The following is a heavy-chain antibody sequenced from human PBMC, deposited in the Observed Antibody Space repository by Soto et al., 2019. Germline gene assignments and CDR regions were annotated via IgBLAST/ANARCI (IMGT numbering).Heavy chain of an antibody. Sequence: SVKVSCPASGGPFSSYAIIWVRQAPGQGLEWMGGIIPIFGTANYAQKFQGRVTITADESTSTAYMELSSLRSEDTAVYYCERVHSSGSNWFDPWGQGTLVTVSS. V-gene: IGHV1-69*01. CDR1: GGPFSSYA. CDR2: IIPIFGTA. D-gene: IGHD6-19*01. J-gene: IGHJ5*02. CDR3: ERVHSSGSNWFDP.